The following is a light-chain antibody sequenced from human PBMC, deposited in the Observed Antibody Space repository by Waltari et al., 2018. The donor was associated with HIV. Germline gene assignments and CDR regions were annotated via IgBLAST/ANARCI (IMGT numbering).Light chain of an antibody. J-gene: IGKJ2*01. Sequence: EIVLTQSPGTLSWSPGERATLSCRASQSDSSSYLAWYQQKPGQAPRHLIYGGSSRATGIPDRFSGSGSGTDFTLTISRLEPEDFAVYYCQQYGSSPPYTFGQGTKLEIK. CDR2: GGS. CDR3: QQYGSSPPYT. V-gene: IGKV3-20*01. CDR1: QSDSSSY.